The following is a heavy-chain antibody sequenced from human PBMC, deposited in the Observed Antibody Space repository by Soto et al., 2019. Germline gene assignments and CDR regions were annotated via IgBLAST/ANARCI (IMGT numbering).Heavy chain of an antibody. CDR2: INHSGST. V-gene: IGHV4-34*01. Sequence: QVQLQQWGAGLLKPSETLSLTCAVYGGSFSGYYWSWIRQPPGKGLEWIGEINHSGSTNYNPSLKSRATTSVDTSKNQFSLKLSSVTAADTAVYYCARVRQGIAVAGRYWYFDLWGRGTLVTVSS. J-gene: IGHJ2*01. CDR3: ARVRQGIAVAGRYWYFDL. CDR1: GGSFSGYY. D-gene: IGHD6-19*01.